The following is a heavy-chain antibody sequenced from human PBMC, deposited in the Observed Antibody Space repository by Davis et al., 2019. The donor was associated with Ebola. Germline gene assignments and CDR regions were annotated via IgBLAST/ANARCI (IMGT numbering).Heavy chain of an antibody. Sequence: SETLSLTCAVYGGSFSGYYWSWIRQPPGKGLEWIGEINHSGSTNYNPSLKSRVTISVDTSKNQFSLKLSSVTAADTAVYYCAIGRYSSSSLYYYYYGMGVWGQGTTVTVSS. CDR2: INHSGST. V-gene: IGHV4-34*01. D-gene: IGHD6-6*01. CDR3: AIGRYSSSSLYYYYYGMGV. CDR1: GGSFSGYY. J-gene: IGHJ6*02.